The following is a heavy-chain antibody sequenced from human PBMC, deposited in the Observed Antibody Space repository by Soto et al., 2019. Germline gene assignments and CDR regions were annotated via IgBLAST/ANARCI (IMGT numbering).Heavy chain of an antibody. Sequence: SETLSLTCTVSGGSISSNNYYWGWIRQPPGKGLEWIGSITYSGNTYYNPSLKSRVTISVDTSKNQFSLKLSAVTAADTAVYYCARTNTALADLYFYYYYMDVWGKGTTVTVSS. V-gene: IGHV4-39*01. J-gene: IGHJ6*03. CDR3: ARTNTALADLYFYYYYMDV. CDR2: ITYSGNT. CDR1: GGSISSNNYY. D-gene: IGHD5-18*01.